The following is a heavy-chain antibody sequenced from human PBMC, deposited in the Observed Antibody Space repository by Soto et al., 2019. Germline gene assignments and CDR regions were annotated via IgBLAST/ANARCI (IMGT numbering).Heavy chain of an antibody. Sequence: PGGSLRLSCAASGFTFSSYWMHWVRQAPGKGLVWVSRINSDGSSTSYADSVKGRFTISRDNAKNTLYLQMNSLRAEDTAVYYCAREGGSYSYYYYYGMDVWGQGTTVTVS. CDR3: AREGGSYSYYYYYGMDV. CDR2: INSDGSST. D-gene: IGHD1-26*01. CDR1: GFTFSSYW. V-gene: IGHV3-74*01. J-gene: IGHJ6*02.